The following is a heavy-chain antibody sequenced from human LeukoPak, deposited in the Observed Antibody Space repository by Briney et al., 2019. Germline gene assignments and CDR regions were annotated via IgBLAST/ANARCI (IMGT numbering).Heavy chain of an antibody. V-gene: IGHV4-61*02. CDR3: ARDRTKLGITYYFDY. J-gene: IGHJ4*02. CDR2: IYTSGST. D-gene: IGHD7-27*01. Sequence: SETLSLTCTVSGGSISSGSYYWSWIRQPAGKGLKWIGRIYTSGSTNYNPSLKSRVTISVDTSKNQFSLKLSSVTAADTAVYYCARDRTKLGITYYFDYWGQGTLVTVSS. CDR1: GGSISSGSYY.